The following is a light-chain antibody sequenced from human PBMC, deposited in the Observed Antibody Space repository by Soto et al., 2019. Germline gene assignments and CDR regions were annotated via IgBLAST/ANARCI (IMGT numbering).Light chain of an antibody. CDR1: QSINSRY. V-gene: IGKV3-20*01. CDR3: HHFVISPGFI. CDR2: GAS. Sequence: EIVLTQSPGTLSLSPGERATLSCRASQSINSRYLAWYQQKPGQAPRLLIYGASSRATGIPDRFSGSGSGTDFTVTISRLEPEDFAEYCCHHFVISPGFIFGPGTKVD. J-gene: IGKJ3*01.